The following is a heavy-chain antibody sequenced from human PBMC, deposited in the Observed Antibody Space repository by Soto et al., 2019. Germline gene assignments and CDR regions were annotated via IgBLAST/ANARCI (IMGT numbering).Heavy chain of an antibody. Sequence: QVHLVQSGAEMRKPGSSVRVSCKASGGPFTNYGLNWVRQAPGQGLEWMGGVIPIFGSATYAQKFQDRVTFTADESTTTAYLELSGLRLDDTAIYYCATRRKRFSDFYYYGMDVRGQGTTVTVSS. D-gene: IGHD3-10*01. V-gene: IGHV1-69*12. J-gene: IGHJ6*02. CDR2: VIPIFGSA. CDR3: ATRRKRFSDFYYYGMDV. CDR1: GGPFTNYG.